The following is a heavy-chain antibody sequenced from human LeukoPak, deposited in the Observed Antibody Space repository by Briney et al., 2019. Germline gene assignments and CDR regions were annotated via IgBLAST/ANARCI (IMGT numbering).Heavy chain of an antibody. J-gene: IGHJ4*02. CDR3: ARLQATGSIHSYLDY. V-gene: IGHV4-59*01. CDR1: GDSLSRYY. CDR2: IHYSGGYT. Sequence: SETLSLTCTVSGDSLSRYYWSWLRQSPVKGLEWIGSIHYSGGYTDYTPSLKGRVTISVDTSKNQISLKLSSVTAADTAVYYCARLQATGSIHSYLDYWGQGTLVTVSS. D-gene: IGHD5-12*01.